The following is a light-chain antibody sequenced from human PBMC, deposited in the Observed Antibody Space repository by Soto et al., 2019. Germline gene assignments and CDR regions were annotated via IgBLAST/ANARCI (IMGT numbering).Light chain of an antibody. CDR1: SSDVGGYNY. V-gene: IGLV2-14*01. CDR3: SSYTSSNPLYV. CDR2: DVS. J-gene: IGLJ1*01. Sequence: QSVLTQPASVSGSPGQSITISCTGTSSDVGGYNYVSWYQQHPGKAPKLMIYDVSNRPSGVSNRFSGSKSGNTASLTISGLQAEDEADYYCSSYTSSNPLYVFGTGTKVTVL.